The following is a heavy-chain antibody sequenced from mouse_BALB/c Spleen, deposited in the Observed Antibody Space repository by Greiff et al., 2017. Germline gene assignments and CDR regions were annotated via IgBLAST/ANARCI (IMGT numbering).Heavy chain of an antibody. V-gene: IGHV8-12*01. D-gene: IGHD1-1*01. CDR1: GFSLSTSGMG. Sequence: QVTLKVSGPGILQPSQTLSLTCSFSGFSLSTSGMGVSWIRQPSGKGLEWLAHIYWDDDKRYNPSLKSRLTISKDTSSNQVFLKITSVDTADTATYYCARRARDYGTMDYWGQGTSVTVSS. J-gene: IGHJ4*01. CDR3: ARRARDYGTMDY. CDR2: IYWDDDK.